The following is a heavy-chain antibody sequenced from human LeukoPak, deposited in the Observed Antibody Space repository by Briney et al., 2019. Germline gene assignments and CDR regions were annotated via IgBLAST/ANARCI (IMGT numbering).Heavy chain of an antibody. D-gene: IGHD1-26*01. V-gene: IGHV4-4*02. CDR2: IYHSGSA. CDR1: AGSISSSHW. CDR3: ARDGSGSYDY. J-gene: IGHJ4*02. Sequence: SETLSLTCTVSAGSISSSHWWSWVRQPPGKGLEWIGEIYHSGSAIHNPSLKSRVTISVDTSKNQFSLKLSSVTAADTAVYYCARDGSGSYDYWGQGTLVTVSS.